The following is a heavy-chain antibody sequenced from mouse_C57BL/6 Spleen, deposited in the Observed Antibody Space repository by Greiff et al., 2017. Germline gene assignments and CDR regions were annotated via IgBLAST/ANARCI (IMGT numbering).Heavy chain of an antibody. CDR3: TRDSPYGSSPYYYSMDY. CDR1: GFTFSSYA. D-gene: IGHD1-1*01. Sequence: DVHLVESGEGLVKPGGSLKLSCAASGFTFSSYAMSWVRQTPEKRLEWVAYISSGGDYIYYADTVKGRFTISRDNARKTLYLQMSSLKSEDTAMYYCTRDSPYGSSPYYYSMDYWGQGTSVTVSS. V-gene: IGHV5-9-1*02. J-gene: IGHJ4*01. CDR2: ISSGGDYI.